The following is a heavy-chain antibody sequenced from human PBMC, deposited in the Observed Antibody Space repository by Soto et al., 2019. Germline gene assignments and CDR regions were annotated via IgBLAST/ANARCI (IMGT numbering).Heavy chain of an antibody. D-gene: IGHD6-19*01. J-gene: IGHJ1*01. CDR2: INHSGST. Sequence: QVQLQQWGAGLLKPSETLSLTCAVYGGSFSGYYWSWIRQPPGKGLEWIGEINHSGSTNYNPSLKSRVTISVDTSKNQFSLKLSSVTAADMAVYYCARGPRQWLVTTVVLYFQHWGQGTLVTVSS. CDR1: GGSFSGYY. CDR3: ARGPRQWLVTTVVLYFQH. V-gene: IGHV4-34*01.